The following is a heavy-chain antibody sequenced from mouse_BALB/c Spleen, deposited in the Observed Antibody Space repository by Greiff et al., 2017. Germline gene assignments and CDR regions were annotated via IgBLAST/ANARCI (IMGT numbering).Heavy chain of an antibody. V-gene: IGHV14-3*02. Sequence: EVQLQQSGAELVKPGASVKLSCTASGFNIKDTYMHWVKQRPEQGLELIGRIDPANGNTKYDPKFQGKATITADTSSNTAYLQLSSLTSEDTAVYYCAAYGRTAYWGQGTLVTVSA. CDR3: AAYGRTAY. J-gene: IGHJ3*01. CDR2: IDPANGNT. D-gene: IGHD2-1*01. CDR1: GFNIKDTY.